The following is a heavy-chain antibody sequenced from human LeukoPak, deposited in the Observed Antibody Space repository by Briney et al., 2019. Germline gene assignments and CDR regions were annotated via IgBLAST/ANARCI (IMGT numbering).Heavy chain of an antibody. J-gene: IGHJ4*02. Sequence: PGGSLRLSCAASGFAFSSYSMNWVRQAPGKGLEWVSYISSSSTIYYADSVTGRFTVSRENAKKSLYLQMNSLRAEDTAVYYCARDSYGYGDFDYWGQGTLVTVSS. V-gene: IGHV3-48*01. CDR2: ISSSSTI. CDR1: GFAFSSYS. CDR3: ARDSYGYGDFDY. D-gene: IGHD5-18*01.